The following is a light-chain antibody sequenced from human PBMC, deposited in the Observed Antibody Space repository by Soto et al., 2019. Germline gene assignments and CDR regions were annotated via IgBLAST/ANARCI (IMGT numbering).Light chain of an antibody. CDR1: SSDVGSYNL. J-gene: IGLJ1*01. V-gene: IGLV2-23*02. Sequence: QSVLTQPASGSGSPGQSITISCTGTSSDVGSYNLVSWYQQHPGKAPKLMIYEVSKRPSGVSNRFSGSKSGNTASLTISELQAEDEADYYCCSYAGSSTLRVFGTGTRSPS. CDR2: EVS. CDR3: CSYAGSSTLRV.